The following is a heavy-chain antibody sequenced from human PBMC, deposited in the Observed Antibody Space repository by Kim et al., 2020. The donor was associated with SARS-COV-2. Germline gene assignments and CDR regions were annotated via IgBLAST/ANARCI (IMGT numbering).Heavy chain of an antibody. CDR3: ASPYGGNELDAFDI. Sequence: SETLSLTCTVSGGSISSSSYYWGWIRQPPGKGLEWIGSIYYSGSTYYNPSLKSRVTISVDTSKNQFSLKLSSVTAADTAVYYCASPYGGNELDAFDIWGQGTMVTVSS. CDR1: GGSISSSSYY. D-gene: IGHD4-17*01. V-gene: IGHV4-39*01. J-gene: IGHJ3*02. CDR2: IYYSGST.